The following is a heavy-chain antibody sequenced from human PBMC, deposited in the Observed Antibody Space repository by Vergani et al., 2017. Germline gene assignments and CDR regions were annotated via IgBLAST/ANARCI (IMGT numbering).Heavy chain of an antibody. J-gene: IGHJ4*02. D-gene: IGHD3-9*01. V-gene: IGHV1-46*03. CDR1: GYTFSNYY. CDR2: INPSGGHT. CDR3: ARGDYGILTGYRF. Sequence: QVQVVQSGAEVKKSGASVKVPCKTSGYTFSNYYMHWVRQAPGQGLEWMGIINPSGGHTNYAQKFQGRVTMTRDTTTSTVYMELSSLRSEDTAIYYCARGDYGILTGYRFWGQGTVVTVSA.